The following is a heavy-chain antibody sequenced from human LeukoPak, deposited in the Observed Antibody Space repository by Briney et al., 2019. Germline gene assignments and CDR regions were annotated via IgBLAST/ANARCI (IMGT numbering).Heavy chain of an antibody. V-gene: IGHV3-64D*09. CDR1: GFTFSSYA. CDR3: VNIDFGEY. Sequence: GGSLRLSCSASGFTFSSYAMYWVRQAPGKGLEYVSAIGSNGGDTYYADSVKGRFTISRDNSRNTLFLQMSSLRAEDTAVYYCVNIDFGEYWGQGVLVTVSS. D-gene: IGHD3-10*01. CDR2: IGSNGGDT. J-gene: IGHJ4*02.